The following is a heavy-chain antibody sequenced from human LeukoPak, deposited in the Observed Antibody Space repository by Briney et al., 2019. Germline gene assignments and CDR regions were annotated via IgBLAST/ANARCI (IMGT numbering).Heavy chain of an antibody. D-gene: IGHD3-10*01. CDR3: ARALFQDY. V-gene: IGHV4-38-2*02. CDR1: GGSISSGYY. J-gene: IGHJ4*02. CDR2: IYHSGST. Sequence: SETLSLTCTVSGGSISSGYYWGWIRQPPGKGLEWIGSIYHSGSTYYNPSLKSRVTISVDTSKNQFSLKLSSVTAADTAVYYCARALFQDYWGQGTLVTVSS.